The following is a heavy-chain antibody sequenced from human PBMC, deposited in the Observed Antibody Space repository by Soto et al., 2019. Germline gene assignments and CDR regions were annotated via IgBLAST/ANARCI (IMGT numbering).Heavy chain of an antibody. V-gene: IGHV1-18*04. CDR1: GYTFTSYG. D-gene: IGHD6-13*01. J-gene: IGHJ6*02. CDR2: ISAYNGNT. Sequence: ASVKVSCKASGYTFTSYGISWVRQAPGQGLEWMGWISAYNGNTNYAQKLQGRVTMTTDTSTSTAYMELRSLSSDDTAVYYCAIKLRIQADGTLSEYYYYGMDVWGQGTPVTVSS. CDR3: AIKLRIQADGTLSEYYYYGMDV.